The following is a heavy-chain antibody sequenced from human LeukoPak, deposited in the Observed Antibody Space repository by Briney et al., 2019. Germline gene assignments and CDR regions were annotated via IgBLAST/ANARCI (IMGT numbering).Heavy chain of an antibody. CDR3: ARGGYYDYVWGSYRFDY. Sequence: PSETLSLTCAVYGGSFSGYYWSWIRQPPGKGLEWIGEINHSGSTNYNPSLKSRVTISVDTSKNQFSLKLSSVTAADTAMYYCARGGYYDYVWGSYRFDYWGQGTLVTVSS. V-gene: IGHV4-34*01. CDR1: GGSFSGYY. J-gene: IGHJ4*02. D-gene: IGHD3-16*02. CDR2: INHSGST.